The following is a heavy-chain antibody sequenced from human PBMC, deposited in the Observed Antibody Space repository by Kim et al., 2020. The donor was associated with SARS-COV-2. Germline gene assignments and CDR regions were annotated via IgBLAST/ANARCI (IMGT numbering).Heavy chain of an antibody. D-gene: IGHD6-19*01. CDR1: GFTFSSYG. V-gene: IGHV3-33*01. J-gene: IGHJ6*02. Sequence: GGSLRLSCAASGFTFSSYGMHWVRQAPGKGLEWVAVIWYDGSNKYYADSVKGRFTISRDNSKNTLYLQMNSLRAEDTAVYYCARDPGSSGWTNTYYYYYGMDVWGQGTTVTVSS. CDR2: IWYDGSNK. CDR3: ARDPGSSGWTNTYYYYYGMDV.